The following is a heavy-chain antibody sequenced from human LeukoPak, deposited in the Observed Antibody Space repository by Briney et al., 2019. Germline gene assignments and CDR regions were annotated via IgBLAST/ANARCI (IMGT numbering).Heavy chain of an antibody. Sequence: ASVKVSCKASGYTFTSYGTSWVRQAPGQGLEWMGWINTNTGNPTYAQGFTGRFVFSLGTSVSTAYLQISSLKAEDTAVYYCARALYYYDISGYNYWGQGTLVTVSS. V-gene: IGHV7-4-1*02. J-gene: IGHJ4*02. CDR2: INTNTGNP. CDR1: GYTFTSYG. CDR3: ARALYYYDISGYNY. D-gene: IGHD3-22*01.